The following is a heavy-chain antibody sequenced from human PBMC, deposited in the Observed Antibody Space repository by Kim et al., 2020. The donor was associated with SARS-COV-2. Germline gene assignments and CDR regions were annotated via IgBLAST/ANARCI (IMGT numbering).Heavy chain of an antibody. Sequence: YAQKLQGRVTMTTDTSTSTAYMELRSLRSDDTAVYYCARDLGWFGECLDYWGQGTLVTVSS. J-gene: IGHJ4*02. CDR3: ARDLGWFGECLDY. D-gene: IGHD3-10*01. V-gene: IGHV1-18*01.